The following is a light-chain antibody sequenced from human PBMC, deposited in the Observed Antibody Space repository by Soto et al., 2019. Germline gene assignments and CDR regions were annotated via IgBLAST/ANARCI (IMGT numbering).Light chain of an antibody. CDR1: QSVSSD. CDR2: AAS. CDR3: QQDNSWPRT. J-gene: IGKJ1*01. V-gene: IGKV3-15*01. Sequence: VMTQSPATLSVSPGERATLSCRASQSVSSDLAWYQQKPGQAPRLLIYAASTRATAVPARFSASGSGTEFTLTISGLQSDDFAVYYCQQDNSWPRTFGQGTKVEIK.